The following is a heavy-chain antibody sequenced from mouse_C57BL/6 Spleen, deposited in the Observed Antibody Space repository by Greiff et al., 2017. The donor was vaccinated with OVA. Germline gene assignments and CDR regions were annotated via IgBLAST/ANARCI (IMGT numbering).Heavy chain of an antibody. CDR3: ARGLYDGYPYYAMDY. CDR2: IYPGDGDT. V-gene: IGHV1-82*01. J-gene: IGHJ4*01. Sequence: VKVVESGPELVKPGASVKISCKASGYAFSSSWMNWVKQRPGKGLEWIGRIYPGDGDTNYNGKFKGKATLTADKSSSTAYMQLSSLTSEDSAVYFCARGLYDGYPYYAMDYWGQGTSVTVSS. D-gene: IGHD2-3*01. CDR1: GYAFSSSW.